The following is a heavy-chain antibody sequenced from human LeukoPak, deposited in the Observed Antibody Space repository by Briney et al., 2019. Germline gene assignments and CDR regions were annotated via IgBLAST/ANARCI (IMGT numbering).Heavy chain of an antibody. D-gene: IGHD4-17*01. J-gene: IGHJ4*02. V-gene: IGHV1-69*05. CDR3: ARDYGDYVRYFDY. CDR2: IIPIFGTA. Sequence: SVKVSCKASGGTFSSYAISWVRQAPGQGLEWMGGIIPIFGTANYAQKFQGRVTMTRDTSTSTVYMELSSLRSEDTAVYYCARDYGDYVRYFDYWGQGTLVTVSS. CDR1: GGTFSSYA.